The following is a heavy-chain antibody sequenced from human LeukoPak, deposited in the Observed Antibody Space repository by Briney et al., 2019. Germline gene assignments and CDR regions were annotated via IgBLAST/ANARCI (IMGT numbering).Heavy chain of an antibody. CDR2: IYYSGST. CDR1: GGSISSSSYY. Sequence: PSETLSLTCTVSGGSISSSSYYWGWIRQPPGKGLEWIGSIYYSGSTNYNPSLKSRVTISVDTSKNQFSLKLSSVTAADTAVYYCARYQRYGDYIDYWGQGTLVTVSS. D-gene: IGHD2-2*01. V-gene: IGHV4-39*07. CDR3: ARYQRYGDYIDY. J-gene: IGHJ4*02.